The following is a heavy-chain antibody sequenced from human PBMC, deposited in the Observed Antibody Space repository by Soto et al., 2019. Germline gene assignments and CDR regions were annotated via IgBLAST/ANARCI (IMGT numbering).Heavy chain of an antibody. V-gene: IGHV4-59*01. CDR2: IYYSGST. Sequence: SETLSLTCTVSGGSISSYYWSWIRQPPGKGLEWIGYIYYSGSTNYNPSLKSRVTISVDTSKNQFSLKLSSVTAADTAVYYCARWGYDFWSGYYTGGNYMDVWGKGTRSPSP. J-gene: IGHJ6*03. CDR1: GGSISSYY. CDR3: ARWGYDFWSGYYTGGNYMDV. D-gene: IGHD3-3*01.